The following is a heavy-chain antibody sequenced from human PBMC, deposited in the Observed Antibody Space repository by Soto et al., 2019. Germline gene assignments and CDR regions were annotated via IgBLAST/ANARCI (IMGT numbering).Heavy chain of an antibody. CDR3: AREHSSSWRFDY. Sequence: QVQLVQSGAEVKKPGASVKVSCKASGYTFTSYDINWVRQATGQGLEWMGWMNPNSGNPGYAQKCQGRVTMTRNTSISTAYMELSSLRAEDTAVYYCAREHSSSWRFDYWGQGTLVTVSS. CDR1: GYTFTSYD. D-gene: IGHD6-13*01. J-gene: IGHJ4*02. V-gene: IGHV1-8*01. CDR2: MNPNSGNP.